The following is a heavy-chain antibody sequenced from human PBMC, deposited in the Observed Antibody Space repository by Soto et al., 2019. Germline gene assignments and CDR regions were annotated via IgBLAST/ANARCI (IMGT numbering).Heavy chain of an antibody. V-gene: IGHV4-30-4*01. CDR3: ARERRGGDSDGGVDY. J-gene: IGHJ4*02. CDR1: GASLSSGDYY. D-gene: IGHD2-21*02. CDR2: IYYNGNN. Sequence: QVQLQESGPGLVKPSQTLSLTCIVSGASLSSGDYYWSWIRQPPGKGLEWISFIYYNGNNFYNPSLKRRVTIAIDTSNNQFSLKVRSVTAADTAVYYCARERRGGDSDGGVDYWGQGTLVTGSS.